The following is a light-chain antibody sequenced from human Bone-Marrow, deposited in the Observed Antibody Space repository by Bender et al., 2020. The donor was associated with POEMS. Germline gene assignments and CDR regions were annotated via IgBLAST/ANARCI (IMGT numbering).Light chain of an antibody. CDR3: CSYAGSYSFV. Sequence: QSALTQPRSVSGSPGQSVTISCTGTSSDVGGYKYVSWYQHHPGKAPKLVIFDVTKRPSGVPDRFSGSKSGNTASLTISGLQAEDEADYFCCSYAGSYSFVFGGATTVTVL. V-gene: IGLV2-11*02. CDR1: SSDVGGYKY. J-gene: IGLJ2*01. CDR2: DVT.